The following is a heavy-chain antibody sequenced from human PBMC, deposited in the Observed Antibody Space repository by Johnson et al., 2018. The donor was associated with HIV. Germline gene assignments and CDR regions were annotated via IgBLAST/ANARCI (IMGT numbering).Heavy chain of an antibody. Sequence: QVQLVESGGGVVQPGGSLRLSCAASGFTFRSHAMHWVRQAPGKGLEWVAVISYDGNNKFQADSVKGRLTISRDNSKNTLYLQMNSLRAEDTAVYYCARSYSTSWNASDIWGQGTMVTVSS. CDR3: ARSYSTSWNASDI. CDR1: GFTFRSHA. D-gene: IGHD4-11*01. CDR2: ISYDGNNK. V-gene: IGHV3-30-3*02. J-gene: IGHJ3*02.